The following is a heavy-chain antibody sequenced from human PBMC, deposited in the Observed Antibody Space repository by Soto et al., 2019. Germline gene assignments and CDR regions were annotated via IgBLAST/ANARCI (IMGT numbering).Heavy chain of an antibody. CDR3: AKGVADRGIDS. Sequence: EVPVLESGGALVQPGGSLRLSCAASGFTFRKHAMTWVRQAPGQGLEYVSSITASGSATFYAASVRGRFAISRDNAKSTLYLQMNSLRAEDTALYYCAKGVADRGIDSWGQGTLVTVSS. CDR2: ITASGSAT. V-gene: IGHV3-23*01. J-gene: IGHJ4*02. CDR1: GFTFRKHA.